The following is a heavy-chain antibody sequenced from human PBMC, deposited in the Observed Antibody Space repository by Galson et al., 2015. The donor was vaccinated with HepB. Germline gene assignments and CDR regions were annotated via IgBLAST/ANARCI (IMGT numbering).Heavy chain of an antibody. CDR1: GFTFSDYY. CDR3: ARDKASLNGVDCSSTSCYIPFDP. J-gene: IGHJ5*02. D-gene: IGHD2-2*02. V-gene: IGHV3-11*01. CDR2: ISSSGSTI. Sequence: SLRLSCAASGFTFSDYYMSWIRQAPGKGLEWVSYISSSGSTIYYADSVKGRFTISRDNAKNSLYLRMNSLRAEDTAVYYCARDKASLNGVDCSSTSCYIPFDPWGQGTLVTVSS.